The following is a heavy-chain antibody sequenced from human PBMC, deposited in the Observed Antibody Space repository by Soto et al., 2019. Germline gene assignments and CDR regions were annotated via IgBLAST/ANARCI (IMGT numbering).Heavy chain of an antibody. J-gene: IGHJ3*02. CDR1: GFTFSSYA. D-gene: IGHD3-3*01. V-gene: IGHV3-23*01. CDR2: ISGSGGST. CDR3: AKYYKGSTMFGVIGRDSFDI. Sequence: WGSLSLSCAASGFTFSSYAMSWVRQAPGKGLEWVSAISGSGGSTYYADSVKGRFTISRDNSKNTLYLQMNSLRAEDTAVDYCAKYYKGSTMFGVIGRDSFDIWGQGTMVTVSS.